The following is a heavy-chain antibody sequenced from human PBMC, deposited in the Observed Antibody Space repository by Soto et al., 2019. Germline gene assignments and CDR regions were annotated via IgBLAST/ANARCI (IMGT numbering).Heavy chain of an antibody. V-gene: IGHV3-53*01. Sequence: GGSLRLSCAASGFTVSSNYMSWVRQAPGKGLEWVSVIYSGGSTYYADSVKGRFTISRDNSKNTLYLQMNSLRAEDTAVYYCARQRWSAVDTAMVGGGMDVCGQGTTVTVSS. CDR2: IYSGGST. CDR1: GFTVSSNY. CDR3: ARQRWSAVDTAMVGGGMDV. J-gene: IGHJ6*02. D-gene: IGHD5-18*01.